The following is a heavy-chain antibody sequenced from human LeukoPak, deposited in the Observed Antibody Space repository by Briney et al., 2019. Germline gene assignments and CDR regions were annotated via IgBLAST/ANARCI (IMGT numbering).Heavy chain of an antibody. CDR1: GYSISSAYY. V-gene: IGHV4-38-2*01. J-gene: IGHJ4*02. CDR2: IYHSGNT. CDR3: ARQHPPPRISLVRGVEY. D-gene: IGHD3-10*01. Sequence: SETLSLTCAVSGYSISSAYYWGWIRQPPGKGLEWIGTIYHSGNTYYNPSLKSRATISVDTSKNQFSLKVSSVTAADTAVYYCARQHPPPRISLVRGVEYWGQGTLVTVSS.